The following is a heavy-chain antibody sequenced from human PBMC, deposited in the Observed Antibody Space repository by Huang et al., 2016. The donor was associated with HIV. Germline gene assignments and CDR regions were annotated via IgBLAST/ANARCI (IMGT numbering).Heavy chain of an antibody. D-gene: IGHD3-16*01. J-gene: IGHJ5*02. Sequence: QLKLVESGGGVVQGGGSLTLSCVASGFSFSAYGMHWVRQTPGRGLEWVATSSYNGYYKYYRDSLGGRFAISRDNSKKTLNLQMDSLRRDDTAVYFCVKDRVMGGTSGPFDLWGQGSSVTIAP. CDR1: GFSFSAYG. V-gene: IGHV3-30*18. CDR2: SSYNGYYK. CDR3: VKDRVMGGTSGPFDL.